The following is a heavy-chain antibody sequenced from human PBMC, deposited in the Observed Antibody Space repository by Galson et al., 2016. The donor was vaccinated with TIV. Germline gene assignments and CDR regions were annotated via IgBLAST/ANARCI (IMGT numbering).Heavy chain of an antibody. CDR3: ASGTYFYDSSGYYPLGF. Sequence: SLRLSCAASGFTFSNYGMHWVRQAPGKGLEWVAFIWNDGNKKYSADSVKGRFTVSRDNSKSTLYLQMNSLRAEDTAVYYCASGTYFYDSSGYYPLGFWGQGTLVTVSS. CDR2: IWNDGNKK. V-gene: IGHV3-33*01. D-gene: IGHD3-22*01. CDR1: GFTFSNYG. J-gene: IGHJ4*02.